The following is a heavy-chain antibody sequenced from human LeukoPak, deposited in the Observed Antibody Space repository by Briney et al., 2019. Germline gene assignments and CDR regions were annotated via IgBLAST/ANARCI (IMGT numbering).Heavy chain of an antibody. J-gene: IGHJ4*02. V-gene: IGHV3-48*01. CDR3: ARDEVASYSNSGSLFQFDY. D-gene: IGHD6-6*01. Sequence: GGSLKLSCAASGFTFSSYSMNWVRQAPGKGLEWVSYISSSSYTKYYVDSVKGRFSISRDNAKNALYLQMNSLRAEDTAVYYCARDEVASYSNSGSLFQFDYWGQGTLVTVSS. CDR2: ISSSSYTK. CDR1: GFTFSSYS.